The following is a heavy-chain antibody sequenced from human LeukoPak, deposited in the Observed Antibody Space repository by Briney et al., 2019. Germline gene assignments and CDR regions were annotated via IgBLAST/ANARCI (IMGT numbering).Heavy chain of an antibody. J-gene: IGHJ6*03. CDR3: ARVQWLALYYMDV. CDR1: GYTFTGYY. D-gene: IGHD6-19*01. Sequence: GASVKVSCKASGYTFTGYYMHWVRQAPGQGLEWMGWINPNSGGANYAQKFQGRVTMTRDTSISTAYMELSRLRSDDTAVYYCARVQWLALYYMDVWGKGTTVTVSS. CDR2: INPNSGGA. V-gene: IGHV1-2*02.